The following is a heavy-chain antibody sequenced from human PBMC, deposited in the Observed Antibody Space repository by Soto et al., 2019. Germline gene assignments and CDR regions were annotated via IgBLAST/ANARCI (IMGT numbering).Heavy chain of an antibody. V-gene: IGHV3-7*01. J-gene: IGHJ3*01. D-gene: IGHD3-10*01. CDR2: IKQDGSEK. Sequence: EVQLVESGGGLVQPGGSLRLSCAASGFTFSSYWKSWVRQAPGKGLEWVANIKQDGSEKYYVDSVKGRFTISRDNAKNSLYLQMNSLRAEDTAVYYCARERRYYGSGPWGQGTMVTVSS. CDR3: ARERRYYGSGP. CDR1: GFTFSSYW.